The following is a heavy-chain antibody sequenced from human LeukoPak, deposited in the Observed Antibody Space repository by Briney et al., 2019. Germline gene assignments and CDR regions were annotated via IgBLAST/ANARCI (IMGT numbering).Heavy chain of an antibody. J-gene: IGHJ4*02. CDR2: VRHDGSDK. V-gene: IGHV3-30*02. D-gene: IGHD7-27*01. CDR3: VRDFSWGVDH. Sequence: GRSLRLSCAASGFTFTDHAMHWVRQAPGKGLEWMAFVRHDGSDKYYEDSVKGRFSVTRDNSRNTVSLQMNSLRPEDTAIYYCVRDFSWGVDHWGQGTLVTVSS. CDR1: GFTFTDHA.